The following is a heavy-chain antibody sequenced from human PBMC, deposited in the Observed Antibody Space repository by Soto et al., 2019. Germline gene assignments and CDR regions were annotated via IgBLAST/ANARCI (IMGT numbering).Heavy chain of an antibody. D-gene: IGHD6-13*01. CDR2: INPNSGGT. CDR1: GYTFTGYY. J-gene: IGHJ4*02. CDR3: ARGGPKQLGEGGY. V-gene: IGHV1-2*04. Sequence: QVQLVQSGAEVKKPGASVKVSCKASGYTFTGYYMHWVRQAPGQGLEWMGWINPNSGGTNYAQKLGGWVTVSRETSISTAYMELSRLRSDDTAVYYCARGGPKQLGEGGYWGQGTLVTVSS.